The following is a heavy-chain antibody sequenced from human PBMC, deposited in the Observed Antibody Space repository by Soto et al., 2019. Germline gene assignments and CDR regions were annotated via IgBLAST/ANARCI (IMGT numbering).Heavy chain of an antibody. CDR3: AKGRRYSSSWYYFDY. J-gene: IGHJ4*02. CDR1: GFTFSSYA. Sequence: GGSLRLSCAASGFTFSSYAMSWVRQAPGKGLEWVSAISGSGGSTYYADSVKGRFTISRDNSKNTLYLQMNSLRAEDTAVYYCAKGRRYSSSWYYFDYWGQGTLVTVSS. D-gene: IGHD6-13*01. V-gene: IGHV3-23*01. CDR2: ISGSGGST.